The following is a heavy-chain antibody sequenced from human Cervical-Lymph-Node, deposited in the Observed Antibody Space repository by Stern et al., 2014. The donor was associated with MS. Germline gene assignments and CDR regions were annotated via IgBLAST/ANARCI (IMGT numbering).Heavy chain of an antibody. D-gene: IGHD2/OR15-2a*01. CDR3: ARGPWVTIFYPYAFDM. Sequence: QLVQSGAEAQKPGASMKVSCKASGYSFHGYYLHWVRQAPGQGPEWMGRIKPDSGNTNYAQTFQGLVSMTRDTSISTVYMKLSRLRSDDTAVYYCARGPWVTIFYPYAFDMWGQGTMLTVSS. J-gene: IGHJ3*02. CDR1: GYSFHGYY. CDR2: IKPDSGNT. V-gene: IGHV1-2*06.